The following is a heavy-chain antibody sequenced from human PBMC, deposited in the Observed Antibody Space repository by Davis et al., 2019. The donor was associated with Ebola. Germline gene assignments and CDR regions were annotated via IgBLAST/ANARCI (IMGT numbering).Heavy chain of an antibody. Sequence: GESLKISCAASGFTFSNFHIHWVRQRPGKGLVWVARIDPDGTGTNYADSVKGRFTISRDNAKNTLSLQMNSLRVEDTAVYYCVRDSGYYSHDYWGHGTLVTVSS. CDR1: GFTFSNFH. CDR2: IDPDGTGT. V-gene: IGHV3-74*01. CDR3: VRDSGYYSHDY. J-gene: IGHJ4*01. D-gene: IGHD5-12*01.